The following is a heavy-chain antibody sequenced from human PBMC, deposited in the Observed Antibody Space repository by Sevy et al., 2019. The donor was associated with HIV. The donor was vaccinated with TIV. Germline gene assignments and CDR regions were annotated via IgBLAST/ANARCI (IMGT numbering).Heavy chain of an antibody. Sequence: SETLSLTCTVSGGSVSSGSYYWSWIRQPPGKGLEWIGYIYYSGSTNYNPSLKSRVTISVDTSKNQFSLKLSSVTAADTAVYYCARDAVPSYYDSGYYYGMDVWGQGTTVTVSS. CDR3: ARDAVPSYYDSGYYYGMDV. CDR2: IYYSGST. D-gene: IGHD3-22*01. V-gene: IGHV4-61*01. J-gene: IGHJ6*02. CDR1: GGSVSSGSYY.